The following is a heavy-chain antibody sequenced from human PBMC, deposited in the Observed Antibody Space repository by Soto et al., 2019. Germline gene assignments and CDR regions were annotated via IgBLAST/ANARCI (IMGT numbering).Heavy chain of an antibody. CDR1: GFTFDDYA. Sequence: EVQLVESGGGLVQPGRSLRLSCAASGFTFDDYAMHWVRQAPGKGLERVSGISWNSGSIGYADSVKGRFTISRDNAKNSPYLQMNSLRAEDTALYYCAKATGVSYYYYGMDVWGQGTTVTVSS. CDR3: AKATGVSYYYYGMDV. V-gene: IGHV3-9*01. J-gene: IGHJ6*02. CDR2: ISWNSGSI.